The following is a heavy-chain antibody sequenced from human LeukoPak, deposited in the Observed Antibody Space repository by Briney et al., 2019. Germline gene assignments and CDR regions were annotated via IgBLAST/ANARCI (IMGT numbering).Heavy chain of an antibody. D-gene: IGHD3-10*01. V-gene: IGHV3-66*01. CDR1: GFTVSSNY. Sequence: GGSLRLSCAASGFTVSSNYMSWVRQAPGKGLEWVSVIYSGGSTYYADSVKGRFTISRDNSKNTLYLQMNSLRAEDTAVYYCARVGAGWVRGVIDYWGQGTLVTVSS. CDR3: ARVGAGWVRGVIDY. CDR2: IYSGGST. J-gene: IGHJ4*02.